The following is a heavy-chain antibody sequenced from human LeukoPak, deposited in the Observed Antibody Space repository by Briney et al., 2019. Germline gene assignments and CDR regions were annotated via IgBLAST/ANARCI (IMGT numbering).Heavy chain of an antibody. D-gene: IGHD2-2*01. CDR3: ARDRGTTSSSGWYFDP. CDR1: GFTFSSSG. Sequence: GVSLRLSCAASGFTFSSSGMHWVRQAPVKGLEGVTIIWFDGTNKYYADSVKGRFSISRDNSKTTLYLKMNSLRPEDTAVYYCARDRGTTSSSGWYFDPWGRGTLVTVSS. CDR2: IWFDGTNK. V-gene: IGHV3-33*01. J-gene: IGHJ2*01.